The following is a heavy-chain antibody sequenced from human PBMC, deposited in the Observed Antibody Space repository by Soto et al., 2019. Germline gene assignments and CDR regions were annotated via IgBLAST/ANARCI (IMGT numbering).Heavy chain of an antibody. CDR3: ARPYSRGWHGALHY. Sequence: ESGGGVVQPGRSLRLSCTASGFTFSSYAMHWVRQAPGKGLEWVAVISYDGSNKYYADSVKGRFTISRDNSKNTMYLQMNSVGVEDTAVYYSARPYSRGWHGALHYWRQATLLTVSS. D-gene: IGHD6-19*01. V-gene: IGHV3-30-3*01. CDR2: ISYDGSNK. J-gene: IGHJ4*02. CDR1: GFTFSSYA.